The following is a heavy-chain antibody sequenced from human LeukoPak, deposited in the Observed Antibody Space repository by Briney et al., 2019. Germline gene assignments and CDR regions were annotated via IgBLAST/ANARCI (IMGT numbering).Heavy chain of an antibody. Sequence: PSETLSLTCTVSGGSISSSSYYWGWIRQPQGKGLEWFGRAYYSGSTYYNPSLKSRVTISVDTSKNQFSLKLSSVTAADTAVYYCARLDTYYDFWSGPTFDYWGQGTLVTVSS. V-gene: IGHV4-39*01. CDR1: GGSISSSSYY. CDR2: AYYSGST. CDR3: ARLDTYYDFWSGPTFDY. J-gene: IGHJ4*02. D-gene: IGHD3-3*01.